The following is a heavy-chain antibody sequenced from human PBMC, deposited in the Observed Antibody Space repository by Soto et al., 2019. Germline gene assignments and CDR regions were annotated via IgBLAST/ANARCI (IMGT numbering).Heavy chain of an antibody. V-gene: IGHV4-59*01. CDR3: ARAGSSWVNWFDP. D-gene: IGHD6-13*01. CDR1: DGSIGGYY. J-gene: IGHJ5*02. Sequence: QVQLQESGPGLVKPSETLSLTCTVSDGSIGGYYWSWIRQPPGKRLEWVGYIYSSGSTNYTPSLKSRVTMSVDTSRNQLSLRLSSVTAADTAIYYCARAGSSWVNWFDPWGQGTLVTVSS. CDR2: IYSSGST.